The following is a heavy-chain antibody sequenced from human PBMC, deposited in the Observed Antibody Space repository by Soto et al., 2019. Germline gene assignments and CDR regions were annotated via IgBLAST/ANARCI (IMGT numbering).Heavy chain of an antibody. CDR2: IIPIFGTA. CDR1: GGTFISYA. CDR3: AFHPYSSGWYYFDY. V-gene: IGHV1-69*12. J-gene: IGHJ4*02. D-gene: IGHD6-19*01. Sequence: QVQLVQSGAEVKKPGSSVKVSCKASGGTFISYAISWVRPAPGQGLEWMGGIIPIFGTANYAKKFQGRVTITVDESTSTAYMELSSLRSEDTAVYYCAFHPYSSGWYYFDYWGQGTLVTVSS.